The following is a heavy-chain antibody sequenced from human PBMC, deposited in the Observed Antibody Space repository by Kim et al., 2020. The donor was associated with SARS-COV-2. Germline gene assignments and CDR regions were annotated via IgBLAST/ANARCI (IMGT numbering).Heavy chain of an antibody. V-gene: IGHV4-34*01. CDR1: GGSFSGYY. Sequence: SETLSLTCAVYGGSFSGYYWSWIRQPPGKGLEWIGEINHSGSTNYNPSLKSRVTISVDTSKNQFSLKLSSVTAADTAVYYCARRKGSSGWYVPGDVHYYGMDVWGQGTTVTVSS. CDR2: INHSGST. CDR3: ARRKGSSGWYVPGDVHYYGMDV. D-gene: IGHD6-19*01. J-gene: IGHJ6*02.